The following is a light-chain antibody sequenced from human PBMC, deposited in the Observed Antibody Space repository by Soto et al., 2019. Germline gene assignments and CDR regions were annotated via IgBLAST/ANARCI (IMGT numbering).Light chain of an antibody. J-gene: IGKJ2*01. CDR3: QQSYHPPSNT. CDR2: DAS. V-gene: IGKV1-39*01. CDR1: QSISTS. Sequence: DIQMTQSPSSLSASVGDRVTITCRASQSISTSLNWYQQKPGKAPKILIYDASTLQGRDPSRFSGSGSGSDFNLPISSLQPEDFATDYCQQSYHPPSNTCGQGTKLEI.